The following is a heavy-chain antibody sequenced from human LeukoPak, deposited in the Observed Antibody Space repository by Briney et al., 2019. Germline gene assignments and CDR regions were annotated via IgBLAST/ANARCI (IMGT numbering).Heavy chain of an antibody. Sequence: PGGSLRLSCAASGFTFSSYAMSWVRQAPGKGLEWVSAISGSGGSTYYADSVKGRFTISRDNSKNTLYLQMNSLRAEDTAVYYCAKDRTWKSGYDHSTLYYFYYWGQGTLVTVSS. J-gene: IGHJ4*02. D-gene: IGHD5-12*01. CDR2: ISGSGGST. CDR3: AKDRTWKSGYDHSTLYYFYY. V-gene: IGHV3-23*01. CDR1: GFTFSSYA.